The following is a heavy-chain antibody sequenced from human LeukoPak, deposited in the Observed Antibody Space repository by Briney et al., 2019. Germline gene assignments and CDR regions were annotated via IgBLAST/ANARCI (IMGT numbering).Heavy chain of an antibody. CDR1: GYTFSDYY. Sequence: ASVRVSCKTSGYTFSDYYLHWVRQAPGQGLEWMGWINPSSGGTKYVQKFQGRVTMTRDTSISTGYMELSRLRSDDTAVYYCARPIRGSYVEDAFDMWGQGTMVTVSA. CDR2: INPSSGGT. J-gene: IGHJ3*02. CDR3: ARPIRGSYVEDAFDM. D-gene: IGHD1-26*01. V-gene: IGHV1-2*02.